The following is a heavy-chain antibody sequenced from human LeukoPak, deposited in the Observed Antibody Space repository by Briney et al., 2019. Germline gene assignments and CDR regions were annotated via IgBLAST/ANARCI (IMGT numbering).Heavy chain of an antibody. CDR3: TTGKSVAAADY. Sequence: QTGGSLRLSCAASGFTFSNAWMSGVRQAPGKGLEWVGRIKSKTDGGTTDYAAPVKGRFTISRDDSKNTLYLQMNSLKTEDTAVYYCTTGKSVAAADYWGQGTLVTVSS. D-gene: IGHD6-13*01. V-gene: IGHV3-15*01. CDR1: GFTFSNAW. CDR2: IKSKTDGGTT. J-gene: IGHJ4*02.